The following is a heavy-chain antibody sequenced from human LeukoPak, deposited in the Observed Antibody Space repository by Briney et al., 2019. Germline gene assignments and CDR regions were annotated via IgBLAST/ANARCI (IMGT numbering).Heavy chain of an antibody. Sequence: GGSLRLSCAASGFTFSSYAMTWVRQAPGQGLEWVSAISGSGSSTYSSDSVRGGFTISRDNSKNTLYLQMNTLRAEDTAVYYCAKSARMVRGMIDYWGQGTLVTVSS. CDR2: ISGSGSST. V-gene: IGHV3-23*01. J-gene: IGHJ4*02. D-gene: IGHD3-10*01. CDR1: GFTFSSYA. CDR3: AKSARMVRGMIDY.